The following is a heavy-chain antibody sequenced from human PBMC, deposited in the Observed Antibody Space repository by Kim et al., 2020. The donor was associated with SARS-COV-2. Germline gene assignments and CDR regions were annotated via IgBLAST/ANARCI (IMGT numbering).Heavy chain of an antibody. Sequence: SETLSLTCTVSGGSISSSGYYWTWIRQHPGKGLEWIGYIYYSGTTYYNPSLKSRVTISLDTSKNQFSLNLSSVTAADTAVYYCVRATVTFPADLNWFDPWGQGTLVTVSS. D-gene: IGHD4-17*01. CDR2: IYYSGTT. J-gene: IGHJ5*02. CDR1: GGSISSSGYY. V-gene: IGHV4-31*03. CDR3: VRATVTFPADLNWFDP.